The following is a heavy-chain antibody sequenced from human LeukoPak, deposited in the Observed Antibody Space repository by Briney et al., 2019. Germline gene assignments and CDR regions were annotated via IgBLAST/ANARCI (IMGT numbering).Heavy chain of an antibody. CDR2: ISRSSSYI. D-gene: IGHD5-24*01. CDR1: GYTFSSYN. Sequence: GGSLRLSCAASGYTFSSYNMNWVRQAPGKGLELVSSISRSSSYIYYADSVKGRFTISRDNAKNSLYLQMNSLRAEDTAVYYCARDRGDGYNDYWGQGTLVTVSS. V-gene: IGHV3-21*01. J-gene: IGHJ4*02. CDR3: ARDRGDGYNDY.